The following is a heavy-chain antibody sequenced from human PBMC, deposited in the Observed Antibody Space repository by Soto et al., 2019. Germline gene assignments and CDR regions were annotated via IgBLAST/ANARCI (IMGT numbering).Heavy chain of an antibody. CDR1: VGSPGYST. V-gene: IGHV4-59*01. Sequence: QVQLQQSGPGLVKPSETLSLTCSVSVGSPGYSTWSCFRHPPGRGLGWVGYIYYTGGTNYNPSLKSRLSMSVDRSSSQCSLNLTSVTAEDTAVYYCAKGWGPGGIVVDYWGQGSLVIVSS. D-gene: IGHD3-22*01. CDR2: IYYTGGT. J-gene: IGHJ4*02. CDR3: AKGWGPGGIVVDY.